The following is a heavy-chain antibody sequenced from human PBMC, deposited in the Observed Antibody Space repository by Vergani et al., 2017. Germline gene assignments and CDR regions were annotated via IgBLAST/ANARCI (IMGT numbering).Heavy chain of an antibody. Sequence: QLQLQESGPGLVKPSETLSLTCTVSGGSISSSSYYWGWIRQPPGKGLEWIGSIYYSGSTYYNPSLKSRVTISVDTSKNQFSLKLSSVTAADTAVYYCARSPLRYQLRRKTGFDYWGQGTLVTVSS. CDR2: IYYSGST. D-gene: IGHD2-2*01. CDR3: ARSPLRYQLRRKTGFDY. J-gene: IGHJ4*02. CDR1: GGSISSSSYY. V-gene: IGHV4-39*01.